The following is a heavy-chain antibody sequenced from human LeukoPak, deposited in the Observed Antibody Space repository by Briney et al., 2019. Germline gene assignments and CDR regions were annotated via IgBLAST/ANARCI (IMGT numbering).Heavy chain of an antibody. Sequence: GGSLRLSCAVSGLTFSVHYMEWFRQAPGKGLEWVCRIRNKGKSYSTEYAASVKGRFTISRDDSKNTLWLQMNSLKSEDTAVYYCASLAAGWGQGTLVTVSS. CDR1: GLTFSVHY. J-gene: IGHJ4*02. CDR2: IRNKGKSYST. CDR3: ASLAAG. V-gene: IGHV3-72*01.